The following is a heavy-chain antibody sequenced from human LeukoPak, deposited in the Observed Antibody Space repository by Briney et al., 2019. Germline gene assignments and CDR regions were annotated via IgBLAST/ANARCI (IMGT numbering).Heavy chain of an antibody. D-gene: IGHD2-8*01. CDR1: GYTFTGYY. Sequence: ASVKVSCKSSGYTFTGYYMHWVRQAPGQGLEWMGWINPNSGGTNYAQKFQGRVTMTRDTSISTAYMELSRLRSDDTAVYSFASFFCTNPCYYYMDVWGKGPRSPSP. V-gene: IGHV1-2*02. CDR3: ASFFCTNPCYYYMDV. CDR2: INPNSGGT. J-gene: IGHJ6*03.